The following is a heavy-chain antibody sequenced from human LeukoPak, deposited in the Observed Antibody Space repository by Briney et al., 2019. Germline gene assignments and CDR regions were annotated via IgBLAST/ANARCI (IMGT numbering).Heavy chain of an antibody. CDR3: ARDDGRDGYNSY. D-gene: IGHD5-24*01. V-gene: IGHV4-59*01. CDR2: IYYSGST. Sequence: SETLSLTCTVSGGSISSYYWSWIRQPPGKGLEWIGYIYYSGSTNYNPSLKSRVTISVDTSKNQFSLKLSSVTAADTAVYYCARDDGRDGYNSYWGQGTLVTVSS. J-gene: IGHJ4*02. CDR1: GGSISSYY.